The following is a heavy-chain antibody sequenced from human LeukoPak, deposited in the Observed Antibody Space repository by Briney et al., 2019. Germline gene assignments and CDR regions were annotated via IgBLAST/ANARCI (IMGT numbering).Heavy chain of an antibody. J-gene: IGHJ6*04. CDR1: GFTFSSYS. CDR3: ATDGGYCSGGSCYFAYYYYGMDV. Sequence: GGSLRLSCAASGFTFSSYSMNWVRQAPGKGLEWVSSISSSSSYIYYADSVKGRFPISRDNAKNSLYLQMNSLRAEDTAVYYCATDGGYCSGGSCYFAYYYYGMDVWGKGTTVTVSS. V-gene: IGHV3-21*01. D-gene: IGHD2-15*01. CDR2: ISSSSSYI.